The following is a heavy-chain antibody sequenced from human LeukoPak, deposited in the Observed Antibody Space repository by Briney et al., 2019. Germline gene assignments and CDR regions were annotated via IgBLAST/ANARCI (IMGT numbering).Heavy chain of an antibody. Sequence: GGSLRLSCAASGFTVSSNYMIWVRQAPGKGLEWVSVIYSGGSTYYADSVKGRFTISRDNSKNTLYLQMNSLTAEDTAVYYCARVGVVPAAIPDGFDIWGQGTMVTVSS. V-gene: IGHV3-53*01. D-gene: IGHD2-2*01. CDR1: GFTVSSNY. CDR3: ARVGVVPAAIPDGFDI. J-gene: IGHJ3*02. CDR2: IYSGGST.